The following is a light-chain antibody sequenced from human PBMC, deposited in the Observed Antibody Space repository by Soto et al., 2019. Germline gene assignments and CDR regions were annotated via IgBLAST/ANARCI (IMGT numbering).Light chain of an antibody. CDR3: QQSNSFPRT. CDR2: DAY. CDR1: QDISTW. J-gene: IGKJ1*01. V-gene: IGKV1-12*01. Sequence: IQMTQSPSSVSASVGDRVTITCRASQDISTWLAWYQHKPGKAPELLIHDAYSLRNGVPSRFSGRGSGTDFALTITSLQPEDFATYYCQQSNSFPRTFGQGTKVEI.